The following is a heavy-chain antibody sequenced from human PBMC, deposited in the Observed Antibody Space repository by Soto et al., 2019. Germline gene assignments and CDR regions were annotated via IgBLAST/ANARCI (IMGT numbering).Heavy chain of an antibody. CDR3: AAVIGSRGNSLYFDY. V-gene: IGHV1-58*01. CDR2: IVVGSGNT. CDR1: GFTFTSSP. Sequence: GASVQVSCKASGFTFTSSPVQWVRQPRGQRLEWIGWIVVGSGNTNYAQKFQERVTITSDMSTSTAYMELSSLRSEDTAVYYCAAVIGSRGNSLYFDYWGQGTLVTVSS. D-gene: IGHD2-21*02. J-gene: IGHJ4*02.